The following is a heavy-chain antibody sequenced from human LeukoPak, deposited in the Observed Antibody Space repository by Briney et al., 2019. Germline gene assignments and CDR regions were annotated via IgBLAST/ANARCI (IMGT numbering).Heavy chain of an antibody. CDR2: IWYDGSNK. CDR3: AKGLANYYYYYYMDV. CDR1: GFTFSSYA. Sequence: GGSLRLSCAASGFTFSSYAMSWVRQAPGKGLEWVAVIWYDGSNKYYADSVKGRFTISRDNSKNTLYLQMNSLRAEDTAVYYCAKGLANYYYYYYMDVWGKGTTVTVSS. J-gene: IGHJ6*03. V-gene: IGHV3-33*06.